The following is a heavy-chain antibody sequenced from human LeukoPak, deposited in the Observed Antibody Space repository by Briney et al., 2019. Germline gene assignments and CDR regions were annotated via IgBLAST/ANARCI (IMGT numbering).Heavy chain of an antibody. CDR1: GDNVSSDSAS. J-gene: IGHJ5*02. CDR2: TYFTPKWTG. Sequence: SQTLSLTRAISGDNVSSDSASWHWIRQSPSRGLEWLGRTYFTPKWTGDQAVSVRGRITIKPDTSKNQFTLQLNSLSVEDTAVYYCARRASWNSYFDLWGQGTLVIVSS. V-gene: IGHV6-1*01. CDR3: ARRASWNSYFDL. D-gene: IGHD1-7*01.